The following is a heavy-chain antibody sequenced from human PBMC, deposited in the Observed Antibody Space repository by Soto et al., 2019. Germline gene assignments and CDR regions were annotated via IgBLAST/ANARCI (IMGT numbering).Heavy chain of an antibody. CDR3: ARDRPTYMPEGPLRYFDWLYYGMDV. Sequence: ASVKVSCKASGYTFTGYYMHWVRQAPGQGLEWMGWINPNSGGTNYAQKFQGWVTMTRDTSISTADMELSRLRSDDTAVYYCARDRPTYMPEGPLRYFDWLYYGMDVWGQGTTVTVSS. CDR2: INPNSGGT. D-gene: IGHD3-9*01. CDR1: GYTFTGYY. J-gene: IGHJ6*02. V-gene: IGHV1-2*04.